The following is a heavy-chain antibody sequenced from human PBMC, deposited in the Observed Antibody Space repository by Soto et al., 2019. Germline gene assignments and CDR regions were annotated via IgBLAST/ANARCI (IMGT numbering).Heavy chain of an antibody. Sequence: QVQLQQWGAGLLKPSETLSLPCAVYGGSCSGYYWSWIRQPPGKGLAWIGEINHSGSTNYNTALKSRVTISVDTTTKQFYLKMSSVNAANTAVYYSARGLSSRSWYYYYYGIDGWGQGTTVTVSS. CDR3: ARGLSSRSWYYYYYGIDG. CDR1: GGSCSGYY. D-gene: IGHD6-13*01. CDR2: INHSGST. V-gene: IGHV4-34*01. J-gene: IGHJ6*02.